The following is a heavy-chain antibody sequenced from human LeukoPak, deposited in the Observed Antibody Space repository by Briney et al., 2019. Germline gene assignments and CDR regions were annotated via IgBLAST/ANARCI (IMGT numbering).Heavy chain of an antibody. CDR3: AKDMGYCSGGSCYVDAFDI. CDR2: ISWNSGSI. Sequence: GGSLRLSCAASGFTFDDYAMHWVRQAPGKGLERVSGISWNSGSIGYADSVKGRFTISRDNAKNSLYLQMNSLRAEDTALYYCAKDMGYCSGGSCYVDAFDIWGQGTMVTVSS. V-gene: IGHV3-9*01. CDR1: GFTFDDYA. J-gene: IGHJ3*02. D-gene: IGHD2-15*01.